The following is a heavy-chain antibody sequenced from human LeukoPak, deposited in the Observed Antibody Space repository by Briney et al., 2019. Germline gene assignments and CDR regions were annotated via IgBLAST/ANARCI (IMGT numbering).Heavy chain of an antibody. CDR1: GGSISSYY. CDR2: IYYSGST. Sequence: SETLSLTCTVSGGSISSYYWSWIRQPPGKGLEWIGYIYYSGSTNYNPSLKSRVTISVDTSKNQFSLKLSSVTAADTAVHYCARESGAARPSDYFDYWGQGTLVTVSS. D-gene: IGHD6-6*01. J-gene: IGHJ4*02. V-gene: IGHV4-59*01. CDR3: ARESGAARPSDYFDY.